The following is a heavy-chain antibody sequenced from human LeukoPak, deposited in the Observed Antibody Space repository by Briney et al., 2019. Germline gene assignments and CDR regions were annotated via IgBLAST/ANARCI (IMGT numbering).Heavy chain of an antibody. V-gene: IGHV1-8*02. J-gene: IGHJ4*02. CDR3: VRVPPRSTIYAY. Sequence: ASVKVSCKASGYTFTSYGISWVRQAPGQGLEWLGWMYPNSGDTGFAQKFQGGVTMTRNTSIGTAYMELSSLRSEDTAIYYCVRVPPRSTIYAYWGQGSLVTVSS. CDR2: MYPNSGDT. D-gene: IGHD2-2*01. CDR1: GYTFTSYG.